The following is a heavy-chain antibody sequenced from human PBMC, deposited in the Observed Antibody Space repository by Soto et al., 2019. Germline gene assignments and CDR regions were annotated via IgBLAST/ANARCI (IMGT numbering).Heavy chain of an antibody. CDR1: GGSISSYY. CDR3: ARVPSPFDFYYAMDV. CDR2: IYYSGST. D-gene: IGHD3-16*01. J-gene: IGHJ6*02. V-gene: IGHV4-59*01. Sequence: PSETLSLTCTVSGGSISSYYWSWIRQPPGKGLEWIGYIYYSGSTNYNPSLKSRVTISVDTSKNQFSLKLSSVTAADTAVYYCARVPSPFDFYYAMDVWGQGTTVTVSS.